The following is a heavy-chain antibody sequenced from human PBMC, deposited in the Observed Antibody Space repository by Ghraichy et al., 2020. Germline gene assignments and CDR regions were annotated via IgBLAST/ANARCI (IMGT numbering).Heavy chain of an antibody. D-gene: IGHD1-1*01. CDR3: ARHIPVPSHELDAFDI. CDR2: IYYSGST. CDR1: GGSISSSSYY. V-gene: IGHV4-39*01. Sequence: SETLSLTCTVSGGSISSSSYYWGWIRQPPGKGLGWIGSIYYSGSTYYNPSLKSRVTISVDTSKNQFSLKLSSVTAADTAVYYCARHIPVPSHELDAFDIWGQGTMVTVSS. J-gene: IGHJ3*02.